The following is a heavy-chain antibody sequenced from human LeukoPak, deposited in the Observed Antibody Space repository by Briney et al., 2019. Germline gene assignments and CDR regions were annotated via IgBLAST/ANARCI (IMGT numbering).Heavy chain of an antibody. CDR3: ARVCIAAAGDWN. CDR1: GGSFSGYY. J-gene: IGHJ4*02. D-gene: IGHD6-13*01. CDR2: INHSGST. V-gene: IGHV4-34*01. Sequence: SETLSLTCAVYGGSFSGYYWSWIRQPPGKGLEWIGEINHSGSTNYNPSLKSRVTISVDKSKNQFSLKLSSVTAADTAVYYCARVCIAAAGDWNWGQGTLVTVSS.